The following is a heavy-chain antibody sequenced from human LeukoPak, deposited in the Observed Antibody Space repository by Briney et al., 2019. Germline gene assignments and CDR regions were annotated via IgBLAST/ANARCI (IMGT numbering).Heavy chain of an antibody. J-gene: IGHJ5*02. V-gene: IGHV3-23*01. CDR1: GFSLSTYA. D-gene: IGHD4-17*01. Sequence: GGSLRLSCAASGFSLSTYAMSWVRQAPGKGPEWVSAISGAGGRTYYADSVKGRFTISRDNSKNTLYLQMDSLRAEDTAVYYCAKDRADNGDLLRFDPWGQGTLVTVSS. CDR2: ISGAGGRT. CDR3: AKDRADNGDLLRFDP.